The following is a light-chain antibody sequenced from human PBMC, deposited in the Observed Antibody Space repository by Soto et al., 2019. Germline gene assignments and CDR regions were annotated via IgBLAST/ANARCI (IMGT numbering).Light chain of an antibody. V-gene: IGLV2-11*01. CDR3: CSYAGTTHV. CDR2: DVT. J-gene: IGLJ1*01. Sequence: QSVLTQPPSVSGSPGQSVTISCTGTSSDIGDYNYVSWYQQLPGKAPKLMIYDVTKRPSGVPDRFSGSNSGNTASLTISGLQAEDEADYYCCSYAGTTHVFGTGTKLTVL. CDR1: SSDIGDYNY.